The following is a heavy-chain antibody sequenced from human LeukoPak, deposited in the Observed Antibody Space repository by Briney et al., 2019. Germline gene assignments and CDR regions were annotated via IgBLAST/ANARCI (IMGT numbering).Heavy chain of an antibody. D-gene: IGHD3-3*01. CDR2: MNPNSGNT. CDR1: GYTFTSYD. Sequence: ASVKVSCEASGYTFTSYDINWVRQATGQGLEWMGWMNPNSGNTGYAQKFQGRVTMTRNTSISTAYMELSSLRSEDTAVYYCARERMDDFAHYYGMDVWGQGTTVTVSS. V-gene: IGHV1-8*01. CDR3: ARERMDDFAHYYGMDV. J-gene: IGHJ6*02.